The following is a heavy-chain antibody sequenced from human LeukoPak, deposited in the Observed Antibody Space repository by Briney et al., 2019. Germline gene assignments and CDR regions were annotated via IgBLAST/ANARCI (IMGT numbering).Heavy chain of an antibody. CDR1: GFIFSNNI. V-gene: IGHV3-23*01. CDR3: AKDPPHSDRSIYSDNS. CDR2: ISADGGDI. J-gene: IGHJ4*02. Sequence: PGGSLRLSCAASGFIFSNNIMSWVRQAPGKGLEWVSVISADGGDIYYADSVNGRFTISRDNSKNTLHLQVDSLRAEDTAVYYCAKDPPHSDRSIYSDNSWGQGTLVTVSS. D-gene: IGHD3-22*01.